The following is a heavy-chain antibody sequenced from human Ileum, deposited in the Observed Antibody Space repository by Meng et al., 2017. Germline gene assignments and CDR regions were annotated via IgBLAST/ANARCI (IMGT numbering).Heavy chain of an antibody. Sequence: QSGPGLVKPSQTLSLTWSISGDSVSSNSAAWNWFRQSPSRGLQWLGRTYYRSKWFNDYAVSVKSRITINPDTSKNQFSLQLNSVTPDDTAVFYCTRSSSHYSGHNYWGQGTLVTVSS. CDR2: TYYRSKWFN. V-gene: IGHV6-1*01. D-gene: IGHD4-23*01. CDR3: TRSSSHYSGHNY. J-gene: IGHJ4*02. CDR1: GDSVSSNSAA.